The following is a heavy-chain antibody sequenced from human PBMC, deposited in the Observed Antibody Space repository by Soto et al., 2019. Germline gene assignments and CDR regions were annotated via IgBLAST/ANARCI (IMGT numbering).Heavy chain of an antibody. J-gene: IGHJ4*02. CDR1: GGSMIAYY. CDR2: TYYSGST. Sequence: TLSLTCTVSGGSMIAYYWNWMRQPPGKGLQWIGYTYYSGSTTYNPSLKSRVTISVDSSKNQFSLKLDSVTPADTAVYYCARVRGTAGKRYFDYWGPGTLVTAPQ. CDR3: ARVRGTAGKRYFDY. D-gene: IGHD6-13*01. V-gene: IGHV4-59*01.